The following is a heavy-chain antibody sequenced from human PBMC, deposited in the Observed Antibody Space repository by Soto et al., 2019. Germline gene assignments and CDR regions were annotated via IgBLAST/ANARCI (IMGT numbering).Heavy chain of an antibody. Sequence: GASVKVSCKASGGTFSVYTITWVRQAPGQGLEWMGRIIPILGIANYAQKFQGRVTITADKSTSTAYMELSSLRSEDTAVYYCAKSRHCSSISCYTPQPSDYWGQGTLVTAPQ. CDR3: AKSRHCSSISCYTPQPSDY. J-gene: IGHJ4*02. D-gene: IGHD2-2*02. CDR2: IIPILGIA. V-gene: IGHV1-69*02. CDR1: GGTFSVYT.